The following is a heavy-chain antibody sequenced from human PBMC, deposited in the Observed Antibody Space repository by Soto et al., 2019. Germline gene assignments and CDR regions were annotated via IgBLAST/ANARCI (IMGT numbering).Heavy chain of an antibody. D-gene: IGHD2-15*01. CDR2: IVVASGQT. CDR3: SADRPDIGVGWWV. CDR1: GSGFIRSG. Sequence: SVKVSCKASGSGFIRSGIQWVRQAHGQRLEWIGWIVVASGQTNYAQSFRGRVAITRDTSTATAYIELTGLTSEDTAVYFCSADRPDIGVGWWVWGQGTTVTVSS. V-gene: IGHV1-58*02. J-gene: IGHJ6*02.